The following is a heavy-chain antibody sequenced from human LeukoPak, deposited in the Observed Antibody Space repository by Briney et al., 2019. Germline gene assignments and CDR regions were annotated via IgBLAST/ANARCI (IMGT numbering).Heavy chain of an antibody. CDR3: ARGQVVPAAIWRVSYYYYGMDV. J-gene: IGHJ6*02. CDR1: GFTFSSYS. D-gene: IGHD2-2*02. CDR2: ISSSSSYI. Sequence: PGGSLRLSCAASGFTFSSYSMNWVRQAPGKGLEWVSSISSSSSYIYYADSVKGRFTISRDNAKNSLYLQMNSLRAEDTAVYYCARGQVVPAAIWRVSYYYYGMDVWGQGTTVTVSS. V-gene: IGHV3-21*01.